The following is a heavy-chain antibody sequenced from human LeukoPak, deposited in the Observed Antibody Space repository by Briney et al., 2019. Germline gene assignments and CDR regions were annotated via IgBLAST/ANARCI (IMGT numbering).Heavy chain of an antibody. CDR2: IIPILGIA. CDR3: AGDYYGLGPMDF. D-gene: IGHD3-10*01. J-gene: IGHJ4*02. V-gene: IGHV1-69*04. CDR1: GGTFSSYA. Sequence: ASVKVSCKASGGTFSSYAISWVRQAPGQGLEWMGRIIPILGIANYAQKFQGRVTITADKSTSTAYMELSSLRPEDTAVYYCAGDYYGLGPMDFWGQGTLVTVSS.